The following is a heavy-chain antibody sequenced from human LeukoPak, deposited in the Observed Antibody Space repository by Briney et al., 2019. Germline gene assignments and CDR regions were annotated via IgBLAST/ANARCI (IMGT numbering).Heavy chain of an antibody. CDR1: GFTFSSYS. Sequence: GGSLRLSCAASGFTFSSYSMNWVRQAPGKGLEWVSSISSSSSYIYYADSVKGRFTISRDNAKNSLYLQMNSLRAEDTAVYYCARELRLGYCSGGSCYYYGMDVWGQGTTVTISS. V-gene: IGHV3-21*01. CDR2: ISSSSSYI. J-gene: IGHJ6*02. D-gene: IGHD2-15*01. CDR3: ARELRLGYCSGGSCYYYGMDV.